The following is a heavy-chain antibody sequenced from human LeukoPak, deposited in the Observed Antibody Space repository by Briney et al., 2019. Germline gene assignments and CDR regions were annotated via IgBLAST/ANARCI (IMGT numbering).Heavy chain of an antibody. D-gene: IGHD3-9*01. CDR1: GFTFSRYA. V-gene: IGHV3-30-3*01. Sequence: GGSLRLSCAASGFTFSRYAMHWVRQAPGKGLEWVAVISYDGSNKYYADSVKGRFTISRDNSKNTLYLQKNSLRAEDTAVYYCAGEETYYDILTGADWFDPWGQGTLVTVSS. CDR2: ISYDGSNK. J-gene: IGHJ5*02. CDR3: AGEETYYDILTGADWFDP.